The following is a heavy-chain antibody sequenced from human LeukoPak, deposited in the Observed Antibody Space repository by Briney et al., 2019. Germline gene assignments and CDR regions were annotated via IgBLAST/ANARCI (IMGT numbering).Heavy chain of an antibody. D-gene: IGHD6-13*01. V-gene: IGHV3-21*01. CDR1: GFTVSSNY. Sequence: PGGSLRLSCAASGFTVSSNYMNWVRQAPGKGLEWVSSISSSSSYIYYADSVKGRFTISRDNAKNSLYLQMNSLRAEDTAVYYCARENEGAADYWGQGTLVTVSS. CDR3: ARENEGAADY. CDR2: ISSSSSYI. J-gene: IGHJ4*02.